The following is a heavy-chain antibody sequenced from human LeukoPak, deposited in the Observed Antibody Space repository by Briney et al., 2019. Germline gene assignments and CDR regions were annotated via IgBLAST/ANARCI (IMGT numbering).Heavy chain of an antibody. D-gene: IGHD6-19*01. V-gene: IGHV3-74*01. CDR3: ARETAVTGSYYFDY. Sequence: GGSPRLSCAASGFTFSSYWMHWVRQAPGKGLVWVSRIQSDGSSTIYADSVKGRFTISRDNAKNTLYLQMNSLRAEDTAVYYCARETAVTGSYYFDYWGQGTLVTVSS. J-gene: IGHJ4*02. CDR1: GFTFSSYW. CDR2: IQSDGSST.